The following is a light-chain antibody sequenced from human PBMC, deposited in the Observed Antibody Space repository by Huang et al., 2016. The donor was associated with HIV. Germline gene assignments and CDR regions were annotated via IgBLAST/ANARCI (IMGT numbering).Light chain of an antibody. CDR3: QQYNKRPPWT. Sequence: IVMTQSPDTLSLSPGERASLSCRASESVSDNLAWYQQKPGQAPRILIYSASTRATGIPARFSGSGSATEFTLTISSLQSEDFAIYYCQQYNKRPPWTFGQGTTVEV. V-gene: IGKV3-15*01. CDR1: ESVSDN. J-gene: IGKJ1*01. CDR2: SAS.